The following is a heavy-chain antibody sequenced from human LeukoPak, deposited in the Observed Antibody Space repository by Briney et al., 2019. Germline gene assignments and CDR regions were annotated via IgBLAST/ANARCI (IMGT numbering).Heavy chain of an antibody. CDR3: AREGATEYCSSTSCYGDWYFDL. J-gene: IGHJ2*01. V-gene: IGHV4-59*01. D-gene: IGHD2-2*01. Sequence: SETLSLTCTVSGGSISSYYWSWIRQPPGKGLEWIGYIYYSGSTNYNPSLKSRVTISVDTSKNQFSLKLSSVTAADTAVYYCAREGATEYCSSTSCYGDWYFDLWGRGTLVTVFS. CDR1: GGSISSYY. CDR2: IYYSGST.